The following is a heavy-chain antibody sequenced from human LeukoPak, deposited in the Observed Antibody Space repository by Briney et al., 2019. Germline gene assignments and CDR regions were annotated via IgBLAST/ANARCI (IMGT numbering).Heavy chain of an antibody. CDR1: GFTFSSYG. D-gene: IGHD3-10*01. J-gene: IGHJ4*02. V-gene: IGHV3-30*03. CDR2: VSYDGSNK. CDR3: ARDYYESGSYGGISFDY. Sequence: GGSLRLSCAASGFTFSSYGMHWVRQAPGKGLEWVAVVSYDGSNKYYADSVKGRFTISRDNSKNTLYLQMNSLRAEDTAVYYCARDYYESGSYGGISFDYWGQGTLVTVSS.